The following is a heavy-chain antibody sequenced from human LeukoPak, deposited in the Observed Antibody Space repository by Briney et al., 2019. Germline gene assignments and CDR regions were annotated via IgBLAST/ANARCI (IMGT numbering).Heavy chain of an antibody. D-gene: IGHD7-27*01. CDR1: GFSFSEDW. Sequence: GGSLRLSCAVSGFSFSEDWVRWVPQAPGKGVVWVSRIYGAESSTTYAESVKGRFTLSRDNAMNALYLQVDRLRPEDAAVYCCARGFWGSCYCGMVVRGKGTTVTVSS. V-gene: IGHV3-74*01. CDR2: IYGAESST. J-gene: IGHJ6*04. CDR3: ARGFWGSCYCGMVV.